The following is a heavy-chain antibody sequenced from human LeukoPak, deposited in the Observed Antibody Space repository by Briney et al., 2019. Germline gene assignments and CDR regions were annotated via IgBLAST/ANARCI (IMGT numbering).Heavy chain of an antibody. V-gene: IGHV3-30-3*01. D-gene: IGHD3-3*01. J-gene: IGHJ3*02. Sequence: GGSLRLSCAASGFTFSSYAMHRVRQAPGKGLEWVAVISYDGSNKYYADSVKGRFTISRDNSKNTLYLQMNSLRAEDTAVYYCARDLGYDFWSGWDDAFDIWGQGTMVTVSS. CDR3: ARDLGYDFWSGWDDAFDI. CDR1: GFTFSSYA. CDR2: ISYDGSNK.